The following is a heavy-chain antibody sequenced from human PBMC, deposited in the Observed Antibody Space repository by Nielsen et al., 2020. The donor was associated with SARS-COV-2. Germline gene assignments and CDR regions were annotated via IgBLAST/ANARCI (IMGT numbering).Heavy chain of an antibody. Sequence: GSLRLSCTVSGGSISSYYWSWIRQPPGKGLEWIGYIYYSGSTNYNPSLKSRVTISVDTSKSQFSLKPSSVTAADTAVYYCARGYDYWGQGTLVTVSS. D-gene: IGHD5-18*01. CDR2: IYYSGST. CDR1: GGSISSYY. V-gene: IGHV4-59*13. J-gene: IGHJ4*02. CDR3: ARGYDY.